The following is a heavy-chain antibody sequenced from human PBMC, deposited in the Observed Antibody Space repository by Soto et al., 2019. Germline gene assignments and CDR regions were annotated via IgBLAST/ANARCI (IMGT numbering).Heavy chain of an antibody. J-gene: IGHJ4*02. CDR1: GFIFSDYY. CDR2: IGSSTTPI. V-gene: IGHV3-11*01. Sequence: QVQLVESGGGLVKPGGSLRLSCAASGFIFSDYYMSWIRQAPGKGLEWVSYIGSSTTPIYYADSVKGRFTISRDNAKKSLYLQMNSLRAEDTAVYYWAREGIDYDFLTCYVSLWGQGTLVTVSS. D-gene: IGHD3-9*01. CDR3: AREGIDYDFLTCYVSL.